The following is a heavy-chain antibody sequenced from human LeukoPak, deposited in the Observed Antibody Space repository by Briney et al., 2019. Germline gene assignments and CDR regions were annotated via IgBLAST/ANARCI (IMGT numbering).Heavy chain of an antibody. CDR1: GFTFSSYG. J-gene: IGHJ4*02. Sequence: PGGSLRLSCAASGFTFSSYGMHWVRQAPGKGLEWVAVIWYDGSNTYYADSVKGRFTISRDDSKNTLYLQMNSLRAEDTAVYYCAKDKTGDQGYWGQGTLVTVSS. CDR3: AKDKTGDQGY. CDR2: IWYDGSNT. V-gene: IGHV3-33*06. D-gene: IGHD7-27*01.